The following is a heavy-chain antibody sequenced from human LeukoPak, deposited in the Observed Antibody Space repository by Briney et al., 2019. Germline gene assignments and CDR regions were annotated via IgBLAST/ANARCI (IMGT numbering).Heavy chain of an antibody. CDR3: ARDSGTTGEVKFDP. J-gene: IGHJ5*02. CDR1: GDSIDTSFW. V-gene: IGHV4-4*02. CDR2: IHHSGPA. D-gene: IGHD3-10*01. Sequence: PSETLSLTCGVSGDSIDTSFWWNWVRQTPEKGLEWIGEIHHSGPANYNPSLKSRVTISVDKSKNQFSLKMTSVTAADTAVYYCARDSGTTGEVKFDPWGQGTLVTVSS.